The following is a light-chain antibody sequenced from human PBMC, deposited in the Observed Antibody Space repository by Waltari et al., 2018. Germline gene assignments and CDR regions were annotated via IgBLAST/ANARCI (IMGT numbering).Light chain of an antibody. CDR3: QVWDSSRHHWV. V-gene: IGLV3-21*02. CDR1: NIGNKN. CDR2: DDT. Sequence: SYVLTQAPSVSVAPGQTASVTCGGDNIGNKNVHWYRQKPGQAPVLVVHDDTARPSGIPSRLSGSNLGNTATLTISRVEAGDEADYYCQVWDSSRHHWVFGGGTTLTVL. J-gene: IGLJ3*02.